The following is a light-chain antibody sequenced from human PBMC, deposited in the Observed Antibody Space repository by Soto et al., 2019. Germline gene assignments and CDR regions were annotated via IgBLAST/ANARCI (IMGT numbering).Light chain of an antibody. V-gene: IGKV1-5*01. J-gene: IGKJ1*01. CDR3: QQYNSYWT. Sequence: IQMKQSPSTLSASVGNRVTITCRASQSISSWLAWYQQKPGKAPKLLIYDASSLESGVPSRFSGSGSGTEFTLTISSLQPDDFATYYCQQYNSYWTFGQGTKVE. CDR2: DAS. CDR1: QSISSW.